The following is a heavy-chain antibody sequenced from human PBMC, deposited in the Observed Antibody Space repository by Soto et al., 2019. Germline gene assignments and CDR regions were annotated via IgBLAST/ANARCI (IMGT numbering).Heavy chain of an antibody. Sequence: QLQLQESGSGLVKPSQTLCLTCAVSGGSISSGGYSWSWIRQPPGKGLEWIGYIYHSGSTYYNPSLKSRVTISVDRSKNQFSLKLSSVTAADTAVYYCARGGLYCSGGSCYSLYYGMDVWGQGTTVTVSS. CDR2: IYHSGST. CDR3: ARGGLYCSGGSCYSLYYGMDV. D-gene: IGHD2-15*01. J-gene: IGHJ6*02. V-gene: IGHV4-30-2*01. CDR1: GGSISSGGYS.